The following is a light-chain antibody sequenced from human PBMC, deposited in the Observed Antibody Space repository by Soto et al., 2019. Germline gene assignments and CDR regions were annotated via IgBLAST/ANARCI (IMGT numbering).Light chain of an antibody. J-gene: IGKJ1*01. CDR1: QSISSY. CDR2: AAS. Sequence: DIQMTQSPSSLSASVGDRVTITCRASQSISSYLNWYQQKPGKAPKLLIYAASSLQSGVPSTFSGSGSVTDFTLTISSLQPEDFATYYCQQSYSTPWTFGQGTKVDIK. V-gene: IGKV1-39*01. CDR3: QQSYSTPWT.